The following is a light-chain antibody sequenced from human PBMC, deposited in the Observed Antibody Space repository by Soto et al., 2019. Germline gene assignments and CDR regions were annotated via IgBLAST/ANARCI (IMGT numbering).Light chain of an antibody. Sequence: QSVLTQAPSASGTPGQRVTISCSGSSSNIGSNTVNWYRQLPGAAPKLLIYTTDQRPSGVPDRFSGSKSGTSASLAISGLQSEDEANYYCATWDDSLNGVVFGGGTKVTVL. J-gene: IGLJ2*01. CDR3: ATWDDSLNGVV. CDR2: TTD. V-gene: IGLV1-44*01. CDR1: SSNIGSNT.